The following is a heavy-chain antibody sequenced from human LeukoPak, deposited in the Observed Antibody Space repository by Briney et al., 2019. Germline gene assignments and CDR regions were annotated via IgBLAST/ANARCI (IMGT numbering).Heavy chain of an antibody. D-gene: IGHD3-22*01. V-gene: IGHV1-18*01. J-gene: IGHJ4*02. Sequence: ASVKVSCKASGYTLTSYGISWVRQAPGQGLEWMGWISAYNGNTNYAQKLQGRVTMTTDTSTSTAYMELRSLRSDDTAVYYCARVVDTYYYDSSGYSDYWGQGTLVTVSS. CDR3: ARVVDTYYYDSSGYSDY. CDR2: ISAYNGNT. CDR1: GYTLTSYG.